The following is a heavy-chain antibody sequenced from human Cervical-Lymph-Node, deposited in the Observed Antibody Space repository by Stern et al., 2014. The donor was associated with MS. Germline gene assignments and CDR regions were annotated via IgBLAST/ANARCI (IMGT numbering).Heavy chain of an antibody. CDR2: IYPGDSHT. Sequence: EVQLVESGAEVKKPGESLKISCKGSGYSFTSYWIGWVRQMPGKGLEWMGSIYPGDSHTRYSPSFQGQVTISADKSISPAFLQWSSLKDSDTAMYYCARPTVTSGYFDYWGQGTLVTVSS. CDR3: ARPTVTSGYFDY. J-gene: IGHJ4*02. CDR1: GYSFTSYW. V-gene: IGHV5-51*01. D-gene: IGHD4-17*01.